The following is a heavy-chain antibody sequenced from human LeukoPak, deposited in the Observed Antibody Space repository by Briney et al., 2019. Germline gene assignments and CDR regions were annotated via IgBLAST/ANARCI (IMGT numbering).Heavy chain of an antibody. D-gene: IGHD3-22*01. CDR1: GFTFSDYY. CDR3: TTDLGYYDSSGYPY. CDR2: ISSSSSYT. V-gene: IGHV3-11*05. Sequence: SGGSLRLSCAASGFTFSDYYMSWIRQAPGKGLEWVSYISSSSSYTDYADSVKGRFTISRDNAMNSLNLQMNSLKTEDTAVYYCTTDLGYYDSSGYPYWGQGTLVTVSS. J-gene: IGHJ4*02.